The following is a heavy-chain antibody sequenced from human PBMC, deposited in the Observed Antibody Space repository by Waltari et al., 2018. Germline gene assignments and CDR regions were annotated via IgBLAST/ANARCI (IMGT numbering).Heavy chain of an antibody. CDR2: IYTSGST. J-gene: IGHJ4*02. CDR3: GAAYCSSTSCRPPY. Sequence: VQLQESGPGLVKPSPTPSLTCPGPGGPLRSGRYYWSRIRQPAGKGLEWIGRIYTSGSTNYNPSLKSRVTISVDTSKNQFSLKLSSVTAADTAVYYCGAAYCSSTSCRPPYWGQGTLVTVSS. V-gene: IGHV4-61*02. CDR1: GGPLRSGRYY. D-gene: IGHD2-2*01.